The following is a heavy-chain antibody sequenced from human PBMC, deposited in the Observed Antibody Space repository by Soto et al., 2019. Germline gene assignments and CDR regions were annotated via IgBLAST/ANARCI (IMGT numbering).Heavy chain of an antibody. J-gene: IGHJ6*02. CDR1: GYSFTSYW. D-gene: IGHD3-22*01. Sequence: PGESLKISCKGSGYSFTSYWIGWVRQMPGKGLEWMGIIYPGDSDTGYSPSFQGQVTISADKSISTAYLQWSSLKASDTAMYYCARSPYYYDSSGYYEGNYYYGMDVWGQGTTVTVSS. V-gene: IGHV5-51*01. CDR3: ARSPYYYDSSGYYEGNYYYGMDV. CDR2: IYPGDSDT.